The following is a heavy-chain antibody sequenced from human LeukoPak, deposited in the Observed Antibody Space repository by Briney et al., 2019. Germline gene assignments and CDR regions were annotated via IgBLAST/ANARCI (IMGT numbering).Heavy chain of an antibody. CDR3: ASLLVRGVRVY. V-gene: IGHV3-66*01. Sequence: GGSLRLSCAASGFTFRDYWMHWIRQAPGKGLEWVSVIYSGGSTYYADSVKGRFTISRDNSKNTLYLQMNSLRAEDTAVYYCASLLVRGVRVYWGQGTLVTVSS. J-gene: IGHJ4*02. CDR1: GFTFRDYW. CDR2: IYSGGST. D-gene: IGHD3-10*01.